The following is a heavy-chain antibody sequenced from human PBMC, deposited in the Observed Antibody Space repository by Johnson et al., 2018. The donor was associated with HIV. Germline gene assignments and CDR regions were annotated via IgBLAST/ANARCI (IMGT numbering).Heavy chain of an antibody. CDR3: AKDRMYDYGDYGGAFDI. J-gene: IGHJ3*02. D-gene: IGHD4-17*01. Sequence: VQLVESGGGLVQPGGSLRLTCAASGFNFSNYAMSWVRQAPGKGLEWVAGISGSGANTYYADSVKGRFTISRDNSKNTLYLQMNSLRAEDTAVYYCAKDRMYDYGDYGGAFDIWGQGTMVTVSS. CDR2: ISGSGANT. V-gene: IGHV3-23*04. CDR1: GFNFSNYA.